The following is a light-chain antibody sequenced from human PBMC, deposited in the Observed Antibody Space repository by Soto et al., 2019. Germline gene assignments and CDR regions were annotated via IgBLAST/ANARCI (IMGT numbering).Light chain of an antibody. J-gene: IGKJ1*01. CDR1: QSVTNY. V-gene: IGKV3-11*01. CDR2: DAS. Sequence: EIVLTQSPATLSLSPGERATLSCRASQSVTNYLAWYQQNPGQAPRLLIYDASNRATGIPARFSGSGSGTDFTLTISSLEPEDFAVYYCQQRSNWPSGTFGPGTQVEIK. CDR3: QQRSNWPSGT.